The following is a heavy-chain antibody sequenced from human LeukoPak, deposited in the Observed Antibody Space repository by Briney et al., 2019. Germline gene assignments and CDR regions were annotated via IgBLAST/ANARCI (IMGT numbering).Heavy chain of an antibody. V-gene: IGHV5-51*01. CDR2: ISPDDSDT. CDR3: ARRSYDFWSGYFDY. CDR1: GYSFPTYW. D-gene: IGHD3-3*01. Sequence: GESLQISCQVSGYSFPTYWIGWVRQMPGKGLEWMGIISPDDSDTTYSPSFQGQVTISADKSISTAYLQWSSLKASDTAIYYCARRSYDFWSGYFDYWGQGTLVTVSS. J-gene: IGHJ4*01.